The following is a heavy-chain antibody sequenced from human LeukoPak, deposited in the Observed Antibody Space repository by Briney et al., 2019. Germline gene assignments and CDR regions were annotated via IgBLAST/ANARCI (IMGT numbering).Heavy chain of an antibody. CDR1: GYTFTGYY. V-gene: IGHV1-2*02. CDR3: ARDLIAARPVVDY. D-gene: IGHD6-6*01. CDR2: INPNSGGT. Sequence: ASVKVSCKASGYTFTGYYMHWVRQAPGQGLEWMGWINPNSGGTNYAQKFQGRVTMTRDTSISTAYLELSRLRSDDTAVYYCARDLIAARPVVDYWGQGTLVTVSS. J-gene: IGHJ4*02.